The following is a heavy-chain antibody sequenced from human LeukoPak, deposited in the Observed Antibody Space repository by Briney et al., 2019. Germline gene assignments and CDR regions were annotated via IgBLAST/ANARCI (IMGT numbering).Heavy chain of an antibody. Sequence: GGSLRLSCAASGFTFSNSAMSWVRQAPGKGLEWVSTLSGSGITTYYADSVKGRFTISRDNSKNTLYLQMNSLRAEDTAVYYCARGFYYGMDVWGQGTTVTVSS. CDR2: LSGSGITT. CDR3: ARGFYYGMDV. CDR1: GFTFSNSA. J-gene: IGHJ6*02. V-gene: IGHV3-23*01.